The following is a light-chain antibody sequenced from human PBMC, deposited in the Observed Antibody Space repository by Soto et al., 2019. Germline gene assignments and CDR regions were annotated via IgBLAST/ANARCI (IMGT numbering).Light chain of an antibody. CDR1: ESISIY. CDR3: RHRNNWPT. Sequence: DIVLTQSPAFLSLSPGDRATLSCRATESISIYLAWFQQKPGQAPRLLIYKGSKRAPGVPARSSGSGSETDFTLTIDSLEPEDSGVYYCRHRNNWPTFCPGTKVDIK. J-gene: IGKJ3*01. V-gene: IGKV3-11*01. CDR2: KGS.